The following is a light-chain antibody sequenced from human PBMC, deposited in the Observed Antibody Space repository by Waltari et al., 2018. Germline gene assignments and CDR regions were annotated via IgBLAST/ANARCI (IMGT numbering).Light chain of an antibody. V-gene: IGKV2-30*02. Sequence: DVVMTPSPLSLPVTLGQPASISCRSRQSLVHSDGNTYLNWFHKRPGQSPRRLIDKVSKRDSGVPDRFSGSGSGTDCTLKISRVEAEDVGVYYCMQGSHWPRTFGQGTKLEI. CDR2: KVS. CDR3: MQGSHWPRT. CDR1: QSLVHSDGNTY. J-gene: IGKJ2*01.